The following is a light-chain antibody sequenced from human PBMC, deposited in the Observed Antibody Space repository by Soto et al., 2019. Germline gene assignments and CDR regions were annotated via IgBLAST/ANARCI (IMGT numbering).Light chain of an antibody. CDR2: GAS. J-gene: IGKJ4*01. Sequence: EIVLTQSPGTLSLSPGDTATLSCRASQSVRNNYLAWYQQKPGQAPRLIIFGASNRATGVPDRFSGSGSGTDFTLTISRLEPEDFAMFYCQQYGSSLLIFGGGTKVEIK. V-gene: IGKV3-20*01. CDR1: QSVRNNY. CDR3: QQYGSSLLI.